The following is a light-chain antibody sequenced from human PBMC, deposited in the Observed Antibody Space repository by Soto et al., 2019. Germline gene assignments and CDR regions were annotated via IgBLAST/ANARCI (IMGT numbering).Light chain of an antibody. Sequence: EIVLTQSPGTLSLSPPGRGCLXDTASQSVSNNYLAWYQQKPGQAPRLLIYGASNRATGIPDRFSGSGSGTDFTLTISRLEPEDFAVYYCQQYGSSGTFGQGTKVDIK. J-gene: IGKJ1*01. CDR2: GAS. CDR1: QSVSNNY. CDR3: QQYGSSGT. V-gene: IGKV3-20*01.